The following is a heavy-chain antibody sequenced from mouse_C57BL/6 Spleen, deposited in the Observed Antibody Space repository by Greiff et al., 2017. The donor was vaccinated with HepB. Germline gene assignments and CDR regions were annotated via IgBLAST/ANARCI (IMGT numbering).Heavy chain of an antibody. Sequence: QVQLQQSGAELVRPGASVTLSCKASGYTFTDYEMHWVKQTPVHGLEWIGAIDPETGGTAYNQKFKGKAILTADKSSSTAYMELRSLTSEDSAVYYCTRRGDYDWNPFYCYFDVWGTVTPVTVSS. CDR2: IDPETGGT. CDR1: GYTFTDYE. J-gene: IGHJ1*03. CDR3: TRRGDYDWNPFYCYFDV. V-gene: IGHV1-15*01. D-gene: IGHD2-4*01.